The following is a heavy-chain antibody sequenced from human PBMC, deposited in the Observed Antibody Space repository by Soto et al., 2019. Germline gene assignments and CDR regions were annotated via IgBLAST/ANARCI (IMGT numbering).Heavy chain of an antibody. CDR2: IDPSDSYT. CDR3: ARSPMDFTTHTRYYGMDG. Sequence: ESLKISCKGSGYRFTRYWISLVRQMPGKGLEWMGRIDPSDSYTNYSPSFQGHVTISADKSISTAYLQWSSLKASDTAMYYCARSPMDFTTHTRYYGMDGCGQGTTVILSS. CDR1: GYRFTRYW. J-gene: IGHJ6*02. D-gene: IGHD1-1*01. V-gene: IGHV5-10-1*01.